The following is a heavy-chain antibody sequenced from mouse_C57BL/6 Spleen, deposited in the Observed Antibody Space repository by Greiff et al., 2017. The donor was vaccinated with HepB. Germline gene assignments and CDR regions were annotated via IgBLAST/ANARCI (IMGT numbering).Heavy chain of an antibody. CDR1: GYTFTSYW. D-gene: IGHD2-2*01. J-gene: IGHJ2*01. CDR2: MYPGNSDT. V-gene: IGHV1-5*01. CDR3: TEGYDYFDY. Sequence: EVQLQQSGTVLARPGASVKMSCKTSGYTFTSYWMHWVKQRPGQGLEWIGAMYPGNSDTSYNQKFKGKAKLTAVTSASTAYMELSSLTNEDSAVYYCTEGYDYFDYWGQGTTLTVSS.